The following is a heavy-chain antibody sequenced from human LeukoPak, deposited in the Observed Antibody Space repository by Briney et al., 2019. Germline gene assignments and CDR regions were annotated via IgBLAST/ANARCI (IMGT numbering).Heavy chain of an antibody. CDR3: ARSVAGTPPYYYYGMDV. D-gene: IGHD6-19*01. CDR2: INPNSGGT. V-gene: IGHV1-2*02. Sequence: ASVKVSCKASGYTFTGYYMHWVRQAPGQGLEWMGWINPNSGGTNYAQKFQSRVTMTRDTSISTAYMELSRLRSDDTAVYYCARSVAGTPPYYYYGMDVWGQGTTVTVSS. CDR1: GYTFTGYY. J-gene: IGHJ6*02.